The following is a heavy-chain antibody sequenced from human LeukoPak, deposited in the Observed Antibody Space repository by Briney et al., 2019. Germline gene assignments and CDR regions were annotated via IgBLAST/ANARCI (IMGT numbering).Heavy chain of an antibody. CDR3: VNYYDSSDYQQPNHFDY. CDR1: GGSISSYY. Sequence: SETLSLTCTVSGGSISSYYWSWIRQPPGKGLEWIGEINHSGSTNYSPSLKSRVTISVDTSKNQFSLKLSSVTAADTAVYYCVNYYDSSDYQQPNHFDYWGQGTLVTVSS. CDR2: INHSGST. J-gene: IGHJ4*02. V-gene: IGHV4-34*01. D-gene: IGHD3-22*01.